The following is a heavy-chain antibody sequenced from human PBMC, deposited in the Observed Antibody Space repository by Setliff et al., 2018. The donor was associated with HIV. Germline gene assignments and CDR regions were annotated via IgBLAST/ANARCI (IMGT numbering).Heavy chain of an antibody. J-gene: IGHJ6*03. V-gene: IGHV4-59*11. Sequence: SETLSLTCSVSGGSIRSHYWSWIRQPPGKGLDWIGYIYYLGSTNYNPSLESRVTISVDTSKNQFSLKLSSVTAADTAVYYCARVPKYQVPRDYYMDVWGKGTTVTVSS. CDR2: IYYLGST. CDR1: GGSIRSHY. D-gene: IGHD2-2*01. CDR3: ARVPKYQVPRDYYMDV.